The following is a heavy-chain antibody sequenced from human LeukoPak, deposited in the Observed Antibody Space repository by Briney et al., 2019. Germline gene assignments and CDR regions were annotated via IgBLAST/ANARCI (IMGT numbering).Heavy chain of an antibody. CDR1: GGSFNGYY. CDR3: ARGRYVWGSSPYYFDY. D-gene: IGHD3-16*01. J-gene: IGHJ4*02. Sequence: SETLSLTCAVYGGSFNGYYWSWIRQPPGKGLEWIGEINHSGSTNYNPSLKSRVTISVDTSKNQFSLKLSSVTAADTAVYYCARGRYVWGSSPYYFDYWGQGTLVTVSS. CDR2: INHSGST. V-gene: IGHV4-34*01.